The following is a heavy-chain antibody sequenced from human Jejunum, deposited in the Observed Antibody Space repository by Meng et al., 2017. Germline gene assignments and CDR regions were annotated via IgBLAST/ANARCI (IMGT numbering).Heavy chain of an antibody. Sequence: GESLKISCAASGFTFSTYAITWVRQAPGKGLEWGSAMTGSGPYIYYADSVKGRLTISRDNSKNTLYLQIKNLRAEDTAVCYCAKVIEMPRFWGDLPFDSWGQGTLVTVSS. J-gene: IGHJ4*02. V-gene: IGHV3-23*01. CDR3: AKVIEMPRFWGDLPFDS. D-gene: IGHD5-24*01. CDR1: GFTFSTYA. CDR2: MTGSGPYI.